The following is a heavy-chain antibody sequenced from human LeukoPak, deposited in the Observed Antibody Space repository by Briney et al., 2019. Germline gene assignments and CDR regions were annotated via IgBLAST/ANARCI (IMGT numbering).Heavy chain of an antibody. D-gene: IGHD3-22*01. J-gene: IGHJ6*03. V-gene: IGHV1-69*05. CDR3: ARGYDSSGYYYPDNYYYYMDV. CDR2: IIPIFGTA. CDR1: GGTFSSYA. Sequence: GASVKVSCKASGGTFSSYAISWVRQAPGQGLEWMGGIIPIFGTANYAQKFQGRVTITTAEPTSTAYMELSSLRSEDTAVYYCARGYDSSGYYYPDNYYYYMDVWGKGTTVTVSS.